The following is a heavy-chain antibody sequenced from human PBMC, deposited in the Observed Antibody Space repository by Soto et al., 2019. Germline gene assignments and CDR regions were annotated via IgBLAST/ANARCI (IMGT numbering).Heavy chain of an antibody. Sequence: QVQLQESGPGLVKPSETLSLTCTVSGDSMNTYYWTWIRQSPGKGLEWIGYVYFRGSTHYHPSFQGRVSISIDTSQNQFSLSLNSMTAADTAVYYCARSSGYATPLDQWGQGTLVTVSS. CDR1: GDSMNTYY. D-gene: IGHD3-22*01. CDR3: ARSSGYATPLDQ. V-gene: IGHV4-59*01. J-gene: IGHJ4*02. CDR2: VYFRGST.